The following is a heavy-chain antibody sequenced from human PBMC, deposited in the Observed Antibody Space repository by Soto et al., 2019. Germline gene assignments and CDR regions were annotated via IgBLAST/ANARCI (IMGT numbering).Heavy chain of an antibody. Sequence: SETLSLTCAVSGGSISSSNWWSWVRQPPGKGLEWIGEIYHSGSTNYNPSLKSRVTISVDKSKNQFSLKLSSVTAADTAVYYCARSEGGYCSSTSCLYYYYYYGMDVWGQGTTVTSP. CDR3: ARSEGGYCSSTSCLYYYYYYGMDV. CDR1: GGSISSSNW. J-gene: IGHJ6*02. CDR2: IYHSGST. V-gene: IGHV4-4*02. D-gene: IGHD2-2*01.